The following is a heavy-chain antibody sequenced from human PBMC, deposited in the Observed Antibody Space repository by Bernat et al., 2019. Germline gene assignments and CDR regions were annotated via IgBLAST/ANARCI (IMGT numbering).Heavy chain of an antibody. Sequence: QVQLVESGGGVVQPGRSLRLSCAASGFTFSSYAMHWVRQAPGKGLEWVAVISYDGSNKYYVDSVKGRFTISRDNSKNTLYLQMNSLRAEDTAVYYCARVNNRKGPIAAVAGTVGYWGQGTLVTVSS. D-gene: IGHD6-19*01. CDR2: ISYDGSNK. J-gene: IGHJ4*02. CDR3: ARVNNRKGPIAAVAGTVGY. V-gene: IGHV3-30-3*01. CDR1: GFTFSSYA.